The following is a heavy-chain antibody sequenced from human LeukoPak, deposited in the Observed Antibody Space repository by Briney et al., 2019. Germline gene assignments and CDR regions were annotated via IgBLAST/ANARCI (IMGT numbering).Heavy chain of an antibody. CDR1: GFTFSDYY. Sequence: GGSLRLSCAASGFTFSDYYMSWIRQAPGKGLEWVSYISSSGNTMYYADSVKGRFTISRDNAKNSRYLQMNSLRAEDTAVYYCARPSAPYYYDSSGYYGYWGQGTLVTVSS. CDR3: ARPSAPYYYDSSGYYGY. V-gene: IGHV3-11*01. J-gene: IGHJ4*02. CDR2: ISSSGNTM. D-gene: IGHD3-22*01.